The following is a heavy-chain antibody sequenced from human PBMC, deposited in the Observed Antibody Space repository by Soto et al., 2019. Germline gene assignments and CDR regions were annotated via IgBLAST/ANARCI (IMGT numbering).Heavy chain of an antibody. J-gene: IGHJ4*02. CDR3: ATKPDDIVVVVAARDY. V-gene: IGHV3-30*03. Sequence: GGSLRLSCAASGFTFSSYGMHWVRQAPGKGLEWVAVISYDGSNKYYADSVKGRFTISRDNSKNTLYLQMNSLRAEDTAVYYCATKPDDIVVVVAARDYWGQGTLVTVSS. D-gene: IGHD2-15*01. CDR2: ISYDGSNK. CDR1: GFTFSSYG.